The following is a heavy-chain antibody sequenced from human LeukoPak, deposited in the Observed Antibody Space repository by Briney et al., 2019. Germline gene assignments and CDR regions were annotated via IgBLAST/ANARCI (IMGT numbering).Heavy chain of an antibody. Sequence: GGSLRLSCAASGFTFSSYSMDWVRQAPGKGLEWVSCISSSSSYIYYGDSVKGRFTISRDNAKNSLDLQMNSLRAEDTAVYYCARGEMATKGDAFDIWGQGTMVTVSS. CDR1: GFTFSSYS. D-gene: IGHD5-24*01. V-gene: IGHV3-21*01. CDR3: ARGEMATKGDAFDI. CDR2: ISSSSSYI. J-gene: IGHJ3*02.